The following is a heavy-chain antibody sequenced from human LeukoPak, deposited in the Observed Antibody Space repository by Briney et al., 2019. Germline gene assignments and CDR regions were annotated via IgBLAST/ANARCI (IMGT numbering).Heavy chain of an antibody. CDR2: ISSSGSTI. Sequence: GGSPRLSCAASGFTFSDYYMSWIRQAPGKGLEWVSYISSSGSTIYYADSVKGRFTISRDNAKNSLYLQMNSLRAEDTAVYYCASPMQSRDGYYFDYWGQGTLVTVSS. D-gene: IGHD5-24*01. CDR1: GFTFSDYY. CDR3: ASPMQSRDGYYFDY. J-gene: IGHJ4*02. V-gene: IGHV3-11*01.